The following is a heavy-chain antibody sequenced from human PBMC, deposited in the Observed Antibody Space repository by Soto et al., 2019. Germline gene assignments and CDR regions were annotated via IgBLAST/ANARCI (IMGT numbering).Heavy chain of an antibody. CDR3: ARSSGGVYGIIIEGTNWFAP. CDR2: MNPNSGNT. D-gene: IGHD3-16*01. Sequence: ASVKVSCKASGYTFTSYDINWVRQATGQGLEWMGWMNPNSGNTGYAQKFQGRVTMTRNTSISTAYMELSSLRSEDTAVYYCARSSGGVYGIIIEGTNWFAPWGQGTLVTVS. V-gene: IGHV1-8*01. J-gene: IGHJ5*02. CDR1: GYTFTSYD.